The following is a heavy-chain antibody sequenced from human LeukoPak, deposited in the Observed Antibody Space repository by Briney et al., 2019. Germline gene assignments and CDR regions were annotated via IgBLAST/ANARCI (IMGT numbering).Heavy chain of an antibody. CDR3: ARTGIAVAGSTFGFDY. CDR1: GFTFSDYY. J-gene: IGHJ4*02. Sequence: GGSLRLSCAASGFTFSDYYMSWIRQAPGKGLEWVSYISSSGSTIYYADSVKGRFTISRDNAKNSLYLQMNSLRAEDTAVYYCARTGIAVAGSTFGFDYWGQGTLVTVSS. V-gene: IGHV3-11*04. CDR2: ISSSGSTI. D-gene: IGHD6-19*01.